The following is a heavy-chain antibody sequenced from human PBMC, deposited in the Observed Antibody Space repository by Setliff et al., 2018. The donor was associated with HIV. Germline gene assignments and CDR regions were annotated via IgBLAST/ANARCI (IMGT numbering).Heavy chain of an antibody. CDR2: LYDTGRT. J-gene: IGHJ6*03. D-gene: IGHD5-12*01. Sequence: SETLSLTCSVSGGSVNKDKFYWGWIRQAPAKGLEWVGTLYDTGRTYYNPPLKSRVSIFVDTTKNEYSLNLGSVTAADTAVYFCVNSGYDGDYYYYYMDVWGKGTTVTVSS. CDR1: GGSVNKDKFY. CDR3: VNSGYDGDYYYYYMDV. V-gene: IGHV4-39*01.